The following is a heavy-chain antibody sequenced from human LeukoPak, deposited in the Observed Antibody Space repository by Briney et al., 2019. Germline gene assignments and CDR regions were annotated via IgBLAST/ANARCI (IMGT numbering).Heavy chain of an antibody. CDR1: GFTFSCYG. D-gene: IGHD3-9*01. CDR3: EKDGDYDILAGFHYFDY. Sequence: PGGSLRLSCAASGFTFSCYGMHCVRQAPGKGLEWVAFIRYDGSNKYYADSVKGRFTISRDNSKNTLYLQMNSLRAEDTAVYYCEKDGDYDILAGFHYFDYWGQGTLVTVSS. CDR2: IRYDGSNK. V-gene: IGHV3-30*02. J-gene: IGHJ4*02.